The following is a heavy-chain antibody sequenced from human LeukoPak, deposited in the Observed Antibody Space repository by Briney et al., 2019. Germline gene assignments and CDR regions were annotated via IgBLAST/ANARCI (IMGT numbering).Heavy chain of an antibody. Sequence: GASVKVSCKASGYTFTSYGISWVRQAPGQGLEWMGWISAYNGNTNYAQKLQGRVTMTTDTSTSTAYMELRSLRSDDTAVYYCARDPHYYDSSGYYYSIRWFDPWGQETLVTVSS. CDR2: ISAYNGNT. CDR3: ARDPHYYDSSGYYYSIRWFDP. J-gene: IGHJ5*02. CDR1: GYTFTSYG. D-gene: IGHD3-22*01. V-gene: IGHV1-18*01.